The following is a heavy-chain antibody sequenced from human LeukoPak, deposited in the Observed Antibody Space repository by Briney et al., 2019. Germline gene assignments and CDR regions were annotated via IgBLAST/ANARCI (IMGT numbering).Heavy chain of an antibody. Sequence: GGSLRLSCAASGFTFSSYGMHWVRQAPGKGLEWVAVISYDGSNKYCADSVKGRFTISRDNSKNTLYLQMNSLRAEDTAVYYCATTYYYGKRDAFDIWGQGTMVTVSS. J-gene: IGHJ3*02. V-gene: IGHV3-30*03. D-gene: IGHD3-10*01. CDR1: GFTFSSYG. CDR3: ATTYYYGKRDAFDI. CDR2: ISYDGSNK.